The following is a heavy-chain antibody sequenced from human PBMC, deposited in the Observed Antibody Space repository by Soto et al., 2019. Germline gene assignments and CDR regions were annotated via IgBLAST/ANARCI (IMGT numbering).Heavy chain of an antibody. Sequence: TLSLTCAVYGGSFSGYYWSWIRQPPGKGLEWIGEINHSGCTNYNPSLKSRVTISVDTSKNQFSLKLSSVTAADTAVYYCARFSSYYFDYWGQGTLVTVSS. D-gene: IGHD6-6*01. CDR3: ARFSSYYFDY. V-gene: IGHV4-34*01. CDR2: INHSGCT. CDR1: GGSFSGYY. J-gene: IGHJ4*02.